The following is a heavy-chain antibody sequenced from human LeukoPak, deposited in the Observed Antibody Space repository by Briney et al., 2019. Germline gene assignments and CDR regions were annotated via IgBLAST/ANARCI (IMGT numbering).Heavy chain of an antibody. CDR2: IYYSGST. CDR3: ARVPSCCGDYFDY. J-gene: IGHJ4*02. CDR1: GGSISSYY. D-gene: IGHD2-2*01. V-gene: IGHV4-59*01. Sequence: PSETLSLTCTVSGGSISSYYWSWIRQPPGKGLEWIGYIYYSGSTNYNPSLKSRVTISVDTSKNQFSLKLSSVTAADTAVYCCARVPSCCGDYFDYWGQGTLVTVSS.